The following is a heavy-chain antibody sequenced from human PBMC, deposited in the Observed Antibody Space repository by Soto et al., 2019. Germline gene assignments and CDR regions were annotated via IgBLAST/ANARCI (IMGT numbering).Heavy chain of an antibody. Sequence: QVQLVQSGAEVKKPGASVKVSCKASGYTFTGYYMHWVRQAPGQGLEWMGWINPNSGGTNYAQKFQGWVTMTRDTSISTAYMELSRLRSEDTAVYYCARSPGGVVTAMYYFDYWGQGTLVTVSS. J-gene: IGHJ4*02. CDR2: INPNSGGT. V-gene: IGHV1-2*04. D-gene: IGHD2-21*02. CDR3: ARSPGGVVTAMYYFDY. CDR1: GYTFTGYY.